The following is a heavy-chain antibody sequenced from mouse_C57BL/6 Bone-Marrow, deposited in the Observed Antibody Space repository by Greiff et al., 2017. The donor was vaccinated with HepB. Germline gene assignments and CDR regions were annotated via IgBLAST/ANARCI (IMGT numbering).Heavy chain of an antibody. Sequence: EVQLVESGGGLVKPGGSLKLSCAASGFTFSSYAMSWVRQTPEKRLEWVATISDGGSYTYYPDNVKGRFTISRDNAKNNLYLQMRHLKSEDTAMYYCARDRDCGSCYWYFDVWGTGTTVTVSS. J-gene: IGHJ1*03. CDR1: GFTFSSYA. D-gene: IGHD1-1*02. CDR3: ARDRDCGSCYWYFDV. V-gene: IGHV5-4*01. CDR2: ISDGGSYT.